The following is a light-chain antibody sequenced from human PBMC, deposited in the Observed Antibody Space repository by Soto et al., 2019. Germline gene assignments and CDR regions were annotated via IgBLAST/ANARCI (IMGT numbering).Light chain of an antibody. CDR3: QQYNSYSYT. Sequence: DIQMTQSPSTLSASVGDRVTITCRASQTISTRLAWYQQKPGKAPKLLIYKASSLESGVPSRFSGSGSGTEFTLTISSLQPDDFATYYCQQYNSYSYTFGLGTKLEIK. V-gene: IGKV1-5*03. CDR2: KAS. CDR1: QTISTR. J-gene: IGKJ2*01.